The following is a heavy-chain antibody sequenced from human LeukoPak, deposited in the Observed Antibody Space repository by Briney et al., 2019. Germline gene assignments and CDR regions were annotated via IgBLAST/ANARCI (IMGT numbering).Heavy chain of an antibody. Sequence: GGSLRLSCAASGFTVSSNYMSWVRQAPGKGLEWASVIYSGGTTNYADSVKGRFTISRDNSKNTLFLQMNSLRAEDTAVYYCARGGYSSSWYHFDYWGQGTLVTVSS. D-gene: IGHD6-13*01. J-gene: IGHJ4*02. CDR3: ARGGYSSSWYHFDY. CDR1: GFTVSSNY. V-gene: IGHV3-53*01. CDR2: IYSGGTT.